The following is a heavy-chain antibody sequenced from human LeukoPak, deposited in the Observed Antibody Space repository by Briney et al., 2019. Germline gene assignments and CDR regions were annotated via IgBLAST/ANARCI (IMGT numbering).Heavy chain of an antibody. V-gene: IGHV4-59*01. J-gene: IGHJ5*02. Sequence: ASETLSLTSTVSGASISSDYWSWIRQPPGKALEWIGYVHHSGTANYNPSLESRVIISGDTSKNQFSLKLSSVTAADTAVYYCAKSPRADTYLFDTWGQGMLVTVSS. CDR2: VHHSGTA. CDR1: GASISSDY. CDR3: AKSPRADTYLFDT.